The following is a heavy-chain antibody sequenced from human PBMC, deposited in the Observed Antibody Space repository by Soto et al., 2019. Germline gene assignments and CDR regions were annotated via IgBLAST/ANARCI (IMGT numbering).Heavy chain of an antibody. Sequence: SETLSLTCAVSGGSISSSTYYWGWIRQPPGKGLEWIGRIYYSGSTYYNPSLKSRVIISVDTSKNQFSLKLNSVTAADTAVYYCARTSRFDYWGQVTLVIVSS. CDR1: GGSISSSTYY. J-gene: IGHJ4*02. CDR3: ARTSRFDY. CDR2: IYYSGST. D-gene: IGHD6-6*01. V-gene: IGHV4-39*01.